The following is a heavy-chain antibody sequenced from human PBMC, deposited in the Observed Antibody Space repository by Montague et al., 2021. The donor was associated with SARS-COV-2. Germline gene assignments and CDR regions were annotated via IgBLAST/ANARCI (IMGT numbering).Heavy chain of an antibody. Sequence: SETLSLTCAVHGTSFSGYYWNWIRQPPGKGLEWIGEINHCGSTKYSPSLKSRLTISADTSKNQFSLTLTSVAAADTAVYYCARLRDGVVPSPILGVGPYYSYYYMDVWGRGTTVTVSS. CDR2: INHCGST. V-gene: IGHV4-34*01. D-gene: IGHD3-10*01. J-gene: IGHJ6*03. CDR3: ARLRDGVVPSPILGVGPYYSYYYMDV. CDR1: GTSFSGYY.